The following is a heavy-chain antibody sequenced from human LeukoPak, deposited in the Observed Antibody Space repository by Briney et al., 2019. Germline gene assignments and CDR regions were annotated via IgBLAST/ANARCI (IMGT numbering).Heavy chain of an antibody. Sequence: SETLSLTCTVSGGSISSYYWSWIRQPPGKGLEWIAYISDIGSINYNPSLKSRVTISVDTSKNQFSLKLSSVTAADTAVYYCARGQGGLGYSYGTFDYWGQGTLVTVSS. D-gene: IGHD5-18*01. V-gene: IGHV4-59*12. CDR2: ISDIGSI. J-gene: IGHJ4*02. CDR3: ARGQGGLGYSYGTFDY. CDR1: GGSISSYY.